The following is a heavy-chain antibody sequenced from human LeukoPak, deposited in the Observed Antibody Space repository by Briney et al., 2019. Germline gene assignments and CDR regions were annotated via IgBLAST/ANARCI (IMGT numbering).Heavy chain of an antibody. CDR2: IYYNGNT. CDR3: ARNQAVAANRGASDV. Sequence: SETLSLTCAVSGYSISSNNWWAWVRQPPGKGLEWIGYIYYNGNTYYNPYNPSLTSRDTMSVDTSKNQFSLKLDSVTEIDTAMYYCARNQAVAANRGASDVWGQGTMVTVSS. V-gene: IGHV4-28*01. CDR1: GYSISSNNW. J-gene: IGHJ3*01. D-gene: IGHD6-19*01.